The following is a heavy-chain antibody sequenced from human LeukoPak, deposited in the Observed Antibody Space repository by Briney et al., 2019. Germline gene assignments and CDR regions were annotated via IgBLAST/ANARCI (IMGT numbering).Heavy chain of an antibody. CDR1: GYTLTELS. CDR3: ATDRVGYCSGGSCYSRSSALDY. CDR2: FDPERGET. D-gene: IGHD2-15*01. Sequence: ASVEVSCKVSGYTLTELSMHWVRQAPGKGLEWMGGFDPERGETIYAQKFQGRVTMTEDTSIDTVYMELSSLRSEDTAVYYCATDRVGYCSGGSCYSRSSALDYWGQGTLVTVSS. V-gene: IGHV1-24*01. J-gene: IGHJ4*02.